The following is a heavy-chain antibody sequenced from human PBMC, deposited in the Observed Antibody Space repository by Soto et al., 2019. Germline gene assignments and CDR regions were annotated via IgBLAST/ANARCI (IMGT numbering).Heavy chain of an antibody. CDR1: GFIFRHFA. CDR3: ARGETTSWHGLDY. CDR2: IWYDGSEK. Sequence: QVQLAESGGGVVQPGGSLRLSCAASGFIFRHFAMHWVRQAPGKGLEWVSVIWYDGSEKYYTDSVKGRFTISRDTSRDTLYLQMNSLRVDETGLYYCARGETTSWHGLDYWGQGTPVTVSS. D-gene: IGHD2-2*01. J-gene: IGHJ4*02. V-gene: IGHV3-33*01.